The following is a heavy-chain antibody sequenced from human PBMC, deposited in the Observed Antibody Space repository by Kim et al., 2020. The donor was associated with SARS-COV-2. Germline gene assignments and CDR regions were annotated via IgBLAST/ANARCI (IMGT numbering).Heavy chain of an antibody. CDR2: LSGSGVTT. V-gene: IGHV3-23*01. J-gene: IGHJ4*02. CDR3: AKDYFGVVHYFFDY. D-gene: IGHD3-3*01. Sequence: GGSLRLSCAASGFIFSNYAMSWVRQAPGKGLEWVSALSGSGVTTYYADSVKGRFTISRDNSENTLYLQMNSLRAEDTAVYYCAKDYFGVVHYFFDYWGQGTLVTVSS. CDR1: GFIFSNYA.